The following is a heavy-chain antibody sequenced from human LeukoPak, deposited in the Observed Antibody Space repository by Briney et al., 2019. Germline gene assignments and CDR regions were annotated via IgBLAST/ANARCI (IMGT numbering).Heavy chain of an antibody. D-gene: IGHD3-10*01. V-gene: IGHV3-53*01. CDR3: ARGAYGWFGELTTYDY. Sequence: GGSLRLSCAASGFTFSSYSMNWVRQAPGKGLEWVSVIYSGGSTYYADSVKGRFTISRDNSKNTLYLQMNSLRAEDTAVYYCARGAYGWFGELTTYDYWGQGTLVTVSS. CDR1: GFTFSSYS. CDR2: IYSGGST. J-gene: IGHJ4*02.